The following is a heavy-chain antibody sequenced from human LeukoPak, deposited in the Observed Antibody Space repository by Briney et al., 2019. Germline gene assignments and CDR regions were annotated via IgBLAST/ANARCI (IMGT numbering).Heavy chain of an antibody. CDR3: ARGEPVS. Sequence: PGGSLRLSCAASGVTVSTNYMTWVRQTPGKGLEWVSVICGGSTYYADSVKGRFTISRDNSKNTLYLQMNSLRVEDTAMYYCARGEPVSWGQGTLVTVSS. CDR2: ICGGST. CDR1: GVTVSTNY. J-gene: IGHJ5*02. V-gene: IGHV3-53*01.